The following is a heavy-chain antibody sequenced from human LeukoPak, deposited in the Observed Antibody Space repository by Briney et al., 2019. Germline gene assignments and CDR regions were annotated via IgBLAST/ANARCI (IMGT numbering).Heavy chain of an antibody. V-gene: IGHV3-21*01. D-gene: IGHD3-22*01. Sequence: GSLRLSCAASGFPLSTHSMNWVRQAPGKGLGCVSSISSSVAYIYYADSVKGRFTISRDNAKKSLYLQMNSLRAEDTAIYYCVGNYYDSSGLDYWGQGTLVTVSS. CDR3: VGNYYDSSGLDY. CDR1: GFPLSTHS. CDR2: ISSSVAYI. J-gene: IGHJ4*02.